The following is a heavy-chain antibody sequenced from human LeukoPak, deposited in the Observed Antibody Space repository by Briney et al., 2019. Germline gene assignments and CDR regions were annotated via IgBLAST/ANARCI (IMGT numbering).Heavy chain of an antibody. CDR2: ISSSSSYI. V-gene: IGHV3-21*01. CDR3: ARDRTISKNFDY. D-gene: IGHD3-9*01. CDR1: GFTFSSYS. Sequence: GGSLRFSCAASGFTFSSYSMNWVRQAPGKGLEWVSSISSSSSYIYYADSVKGRFTISRDNAKNSLYLQMNSLRAEDTAVYYCARDRTISKNFDYWGQGTLVTVSS. J-gene: IGHJ4*02.